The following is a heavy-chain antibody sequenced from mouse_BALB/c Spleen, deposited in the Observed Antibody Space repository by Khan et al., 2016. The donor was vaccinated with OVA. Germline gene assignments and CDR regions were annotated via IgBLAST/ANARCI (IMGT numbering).Heavy chain of an antibody. CDR1: GFTFSTYG. J-gene: IGHJ3*01. CDR3: ARLAYYYDSEGFAY. V-gene: IGHV5-6*01. D-gene: IGHD1-1*01. CDR2: VSTGGHYT. Sequence: EVELVESGGDVVKPGGSLKLSCAASGFTFSTYGMSWVRQTPDKRLEWVATVSTGGHYTYYPDTVQGRFTISRDNAKNTLYLQMSSLKSEDTAMFSCARLAYYYDSEGFAYWGQGTLVTVSA.